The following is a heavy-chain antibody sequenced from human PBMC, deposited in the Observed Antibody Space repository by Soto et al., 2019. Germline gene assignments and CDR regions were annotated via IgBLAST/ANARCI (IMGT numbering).Heavy chain of an antibody. Sequence: PGVSLRLSCAASGFTFSSYGMHWVRQAPGKGLEWVAVMSYDGSDKYYADSVKGRFTISGDNSKNTLYLQMISLRAEDTALYYGGRSVRNGYYNDACDIWGQGTMVTVSS. V-gene: IGHV3-30*03. J-gene: IGHJ3*02. D-gene: IGHD3-22*01. CDR3: GRSVRNGYYNDACDI. CDR2: MSYDGSDK. CDR1: GFTFSSYG.